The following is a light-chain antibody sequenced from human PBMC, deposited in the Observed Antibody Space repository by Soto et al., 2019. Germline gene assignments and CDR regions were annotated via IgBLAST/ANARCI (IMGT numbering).Light chain of an antibody. J-gene: IGLJ1*01. CDR3: SAYTDFNLYV. V-gene: IGLV2-14*03. CDR1: SSDVGGYNY. Sequence: QSALTQPASVSGSPGQSISTSCTGTSSDVGGYNYVSWYQHQPGKAPKLVIFDVSGRPSGISNRFSGSKSGNTASLTISGLRPEDEADYYFSAYTDFNLYVFGTG. CDR2: DVS.